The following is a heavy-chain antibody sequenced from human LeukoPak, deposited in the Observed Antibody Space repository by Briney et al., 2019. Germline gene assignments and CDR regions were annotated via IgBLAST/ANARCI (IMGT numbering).Heavy chain of an antibody. CDR2: ISSSSRYI. D-gene: IGHD5-18*01. Sequence: GGSLRLSCVASGLDFSDSGMLWVRQAPGKGLEWLSSISSSSRYIYYAVSVKGRLTISRDNAKNSLYLHMDSLRAEDTAVYYCAREFTAMAFDYWGQGALVTVSS. V-gene: IGHV3-21*01. CDR3: AREFTAMAFDY. CDR1: GLDFSDSG. J-gene: IGHJ4*02.